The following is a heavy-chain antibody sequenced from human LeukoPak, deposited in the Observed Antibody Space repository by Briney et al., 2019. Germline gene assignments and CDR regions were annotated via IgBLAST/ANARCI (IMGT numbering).Heavy chain of an antibody. D-gene: IGHD2/OR15-2a*01. CDR3: ARDSGTTDFDY. CDR1: GFTFSSYW. J-gene: IGHJ4*02. Sequence: TGGSLRLSCAASGFTFSSYWMHWVRQAPGKGLVWVSRINSDGSGTRYADSVKGRFTISRDNAKNTLYLQMSTLRAEDTAVYYCARDSGTTDFDYWGQGTLVTVSS. V-gene: IGHV3-74*01. CDR2: INSDGSGT.